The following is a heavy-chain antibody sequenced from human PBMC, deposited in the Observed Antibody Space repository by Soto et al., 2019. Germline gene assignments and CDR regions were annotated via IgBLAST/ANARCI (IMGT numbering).Heavy chain of an antibody. CDR1: GFTFSNAW. V-gene: IGHV3-15*01. J-gene: IGHJ4*02. D-gene: IGHD5-18*01. CDR2: IKSKTDGGTT. Sequence: GGSLRLSCAASGFTFSNAWMSWVRQAPGKGLEWVGRIKSKTDGGTTDYAAPVKGRFTISRDDSKNTLYLQMNSLKTEDTAVYYCTTEQRGYSYGDYWGQGTLVTVSS. CDR3: TTEQRGYSYGDY.